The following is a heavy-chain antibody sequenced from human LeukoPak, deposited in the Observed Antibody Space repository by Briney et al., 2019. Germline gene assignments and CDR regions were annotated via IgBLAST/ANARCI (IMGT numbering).Heavy chain of an antibody. D-gene: IGHD6-13*01. J-gene: IGHJ6*03. Sequence: ASVKVSCKASGYTFTGYYMHWVRQAPGQGLEWMGWINPNSGGTNYAQKFQGGVTMTRDTSISTAYMELSRLRSDDTAVYYCARDLGSSWYVYYYYYYMDVWGKGTTVTVSS. V-gene: IGHV1-2*02. CDR3: ARDLGSSWYVYYYYYYMDV. CDR1: GYTFTGYY. CDR2: INPNSGGT.